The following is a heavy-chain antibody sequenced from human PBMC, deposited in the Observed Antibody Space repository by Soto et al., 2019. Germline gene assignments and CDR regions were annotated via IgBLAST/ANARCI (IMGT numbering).Heavy chain of an antibody. CDR3: ANDLQWLADPSYGMDV. CDR1: GFTFSSYG. D-gene: IGHD6-19*01. CDR2: ISYDGSNK. V-gene: IGHV3-30*18. Sequence: QVQLVESGGGVVQPGRSLRLSCAASGFTFSSYGMHWVRQAPGKGLEWVAGISYDGSNKYYADSVKGRFTISRDNSKNTLYLQMNSLRAEDTAVYYCANDLQWLADPSYGMDVWGQGNTVTVSS. J-gene: IGHJ6*02.